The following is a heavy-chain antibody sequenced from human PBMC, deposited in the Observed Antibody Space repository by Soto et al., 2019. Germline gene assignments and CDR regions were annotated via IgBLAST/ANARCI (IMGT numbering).Heavy chain of an antibody. J-gene: IGHJ1*01. CDR1: GGSISSYY. V-gene: IGHV4-59*01. Sequence: SETLSLTCTVSGGSISSYYWSWIRQPPGKGLEWIGYIYYSGSTNYNPSLKSRVTISVDTSKNQFSLKLSSVTASDTAVYYCAISSGYYDSSGYYSAKSFQHWGPGTLVTVSS. D-gene: IGHD3-22*01. CDR3: AISSGYYDSSGYYSAKSFQH. CDR2: IYYSGST.